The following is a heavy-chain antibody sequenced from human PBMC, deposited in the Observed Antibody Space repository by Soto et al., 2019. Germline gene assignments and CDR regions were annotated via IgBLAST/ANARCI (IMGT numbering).Heavy chain of an antibody. CDR3: ARGAAPFDY. CDR1: GGSISSGDYY. D-gene: IGHD2-15*01. Sequence: SETLSLTCTVSGGSISSGDYYWGWIRQPPGKGLEWIGYMYYSGNTYHTYNNPSLKTRVSTSLDTSKNQFSLNLNSVTAADTAVYYCARGAAPFDYWGQGTLVTVSS. CDR2: MYYSGNTYHT. V-gene: IGHV4-30-4*01. J-gene: IGHJ4*02.